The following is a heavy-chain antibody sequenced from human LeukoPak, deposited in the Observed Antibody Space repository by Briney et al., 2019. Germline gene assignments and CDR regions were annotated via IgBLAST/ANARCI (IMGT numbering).Heavy chain of an antibody. CDR2: ISSSGSTI. J-gene: IGHJ4*02. CDR1: GFTFSSYE. Sequence: PGGSLRLSCAASGFTFSSYEMNWVRQAPGKGLEWVSYISSSGSTIYYADSVKGRFTISRDNAKNSLYLQMDSLRAEDTAVYYCAREEGYYFDYWGQGTLVTVSS. V-gene: IGHV3-48*03. CDR3: AREEGYYFDY.